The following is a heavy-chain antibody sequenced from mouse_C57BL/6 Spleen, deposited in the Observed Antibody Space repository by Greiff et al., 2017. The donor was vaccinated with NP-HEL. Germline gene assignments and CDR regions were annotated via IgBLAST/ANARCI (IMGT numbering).Heavy chain of an antibody. D-gene: IGHD2-2*01. J-gene: IGHJ3*01. CDR3: ARWGLRYGYDGFAY. V-gene: IGHV1-18*01. CDR1: GYTFTDYN. CDR2: INPNNGGT. Sequence: EVQLQQSGPELVKPGASVKIPCKASGYTFTDYNMDWVKQSHGKSLEWIGDINPNNGGTIYNQKFKGQATLTVDKSSSTAYMELRSLTSEDTAVYYCARWGLRYGYDGFAYWGQGTLVTVSA.